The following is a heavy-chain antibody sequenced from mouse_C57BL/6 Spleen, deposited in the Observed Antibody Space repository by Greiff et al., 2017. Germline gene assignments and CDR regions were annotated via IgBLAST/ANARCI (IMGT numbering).Heavy chain of an antibody. D-gene: IGHD2-1*01. CDR1: SFNIKDYY. CDR2: IDPEDGET. J-gene: IGHJ4*01. Sequence: EVQLQPSGAELVKPRASVQLSCTASSFNIKDYYMHWLNQRTEQRLERIGRIDPEDGETKYAPKFQGKATITADTSSNTAYLQLSSLTSEDTAVYYCAPYGNYEMDYWGQGTSVTVSS. V-gene: IGHV14-2*01. CDR3: APYGNYEMDY.